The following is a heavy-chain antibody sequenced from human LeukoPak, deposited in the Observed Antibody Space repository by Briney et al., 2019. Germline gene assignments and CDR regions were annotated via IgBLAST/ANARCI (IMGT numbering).Heavy chain of an antibody. V-gene: IGHV3-48*04. CDR1: GFTFSTYS. J-gene: IGHJ4*02. CDR3: AREGSAADDFDY. Sequence: GGSLRLSCAASGFTFSTYSMNWVRQAPGKGLEWVSYISTSSGTMYYADSVKGRFTISRDNAQNSLYLQMNSLTAEDTAVYYCAREGSAADDFDYWGQGTLVTVSS. D-gene: IGHD2-2*01. CDR2: ISTSSGTM.